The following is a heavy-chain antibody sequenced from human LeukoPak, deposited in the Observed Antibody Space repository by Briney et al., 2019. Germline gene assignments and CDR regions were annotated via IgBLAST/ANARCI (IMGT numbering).Heavy chain of an antibody. D-gene: IGHD3-22*01. V-gene: IGHV3-30-3*01. Sequence: PGRSLRLSCAASGFTFSSYAMHWVRQAPGKGLEWVAVISYDGSNKYYADSVKGRFTISRDNAKNSLYLQMNSLRAEDMALYYCAKVLSGYSIVGAFDIW. CDR3: AKVLSGYSIVGAFDI. J-gene: IGHJ3*02. CDR1: GFTFSSYA. CDR2: ISYDGSNK.